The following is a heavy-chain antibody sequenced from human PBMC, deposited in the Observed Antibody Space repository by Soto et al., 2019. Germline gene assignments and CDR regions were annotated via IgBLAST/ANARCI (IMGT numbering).Heavy chain of an antibody. Sequence: GGSLRLSCATSGFTFSTFAMHWLRQTPGKGLEWVAFISSDGTKKYYADSVKGRFTLSRDNSKSTLYLQMNNLRTEDTAMYYCARGGVAAAGTRRYYFDYWGQGTLVTVSS. CDR1: GFTFSTFA. V-gene: IGHV3-30*04. CDR3: ARGGVAAAGTRRYYFDY. D-gene: IGHD6-13*01. CDR2: ISSDGTKK. J-gene: IGHJ4*02.